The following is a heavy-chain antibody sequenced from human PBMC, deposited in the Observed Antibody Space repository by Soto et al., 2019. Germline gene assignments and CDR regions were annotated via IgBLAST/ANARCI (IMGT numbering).Heavy chain of an antibody. V-gene: IGHV3-53*01. J-gene: IGHJ6*02. CDR2: IYSEGTP. D-gene: IGHD3-9*01. Sequence: SLRLSCAASGFTVGSNCMSWVRQAPGKGLEWVSVIYSEGTPYYADSVKGRFTISRENSNNTLYLHMNNLRAEDTAVYYCARSTYYDILTGSYYYYAMDVWGQGTTVTVSS. CDR3: ARSTYYDILTGSYYYYAMDV. CDR1: GFTVGSNC.